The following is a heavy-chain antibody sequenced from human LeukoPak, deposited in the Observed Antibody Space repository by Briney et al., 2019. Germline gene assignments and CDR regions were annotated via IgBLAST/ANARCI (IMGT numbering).Heavy chain of an antibody. Sequence: ASVKVSCKASGFTFTSSAMQWVRQARGQRLEWIGWIVVGSGNTNYAQKFQERVTITRDMSTSTAYMELSSLRSEDTAVYYCARVAGEYSGSYSFSWTAKYYFDYWGQGTLVTVSS. D-gene: IGHD1-26*01. CDR2: IVVGSGNT. CDR3: ARVAGEYSGSYSFSWTAKYYFDY. J-gene: IGHJ4*02. V-gene: IGHV1-58*02. CDR1: GFTFTSSA.